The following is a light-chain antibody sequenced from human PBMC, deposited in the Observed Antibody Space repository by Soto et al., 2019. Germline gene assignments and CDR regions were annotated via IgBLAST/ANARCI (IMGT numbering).Light chain of an antibody. CDR1: HTVSSS. J-gene: IGKJ4*01. Sequence: IVLTQSPGTLSVSPGERATLSCRASHTVSSSLAWYQQKPGQAPRLLIYGASTGATDIPARFSGSGSGTDFSLTISSLQSEDFAVYYCLQYHNWPLPFGGGTKVDIK. V-gene: IGKV3-15*01. CDR2: GAS. CDR3: LQYHNWPLP.